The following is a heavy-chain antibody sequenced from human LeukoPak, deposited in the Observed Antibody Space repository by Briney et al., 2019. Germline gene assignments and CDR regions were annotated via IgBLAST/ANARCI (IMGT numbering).Heavy chain of an antibody. D-gene: IGHD3-10*01. CDR1: GGSISSGGYS. CDR2: IYHSGST. Sequence: SSETLSLTCAVSGGSISSGGYSWSWIRQPPGKGLEWIGYIYHSGSTYYNPSLKSRVTISVDRSKNQFSLELSSVTAADTAVYYCARAQNLGDYGSGIMFSGLDPWGQGTLVTVSS. V-gene: IGHV4-30-2*01. CDR3: ARAQNLGDYGSGIMFSGLDP. J-gene: IGHJ5*02.